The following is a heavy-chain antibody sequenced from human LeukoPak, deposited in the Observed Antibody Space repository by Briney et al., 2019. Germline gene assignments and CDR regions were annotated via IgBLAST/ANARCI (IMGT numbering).Heavy chain of an antibody. CDR2: INHSGST. J-gene: IGHJ3*02. Sequence: PSETLSLTCAVYGGSFSGYYWSWIRQPPGKGLEWIGEINHSGSTNYNPSLKSRVTISVDTSKNQFSLKLSSVTAADTAVYYCAAGYLNKLELRGHAFDIWGQGTMVTVSS. CDR3: AAGYLNKLELRGHAFDI. CDR1: GGSFSGYY. D-gene: IGHD1-7*01. V-gene: IGHV4-34*01.